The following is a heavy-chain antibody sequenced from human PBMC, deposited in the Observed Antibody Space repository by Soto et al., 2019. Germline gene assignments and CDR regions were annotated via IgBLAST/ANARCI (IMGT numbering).Heavy chain of an antibody. J-gene: IGHJ4*02. Sequence: QVQLVQSGAEVKKPGASVKVSCKASGYTFTSYAMHWVRQAPGQRLEWMGWINAGNGNTKYSQKFQGRVTITRDTSASTAYMELSSLRSEDTAVYYCARGQSSGWYERGDFDYWGQGTLVTVSS. CDR1: GYTFTSYA. V-gene: IGHV1-3*01. CDR2: INAGNGNT. D-gene: IGHD6-19*01. CDR3: ARGQSSGWYERGDFDY.